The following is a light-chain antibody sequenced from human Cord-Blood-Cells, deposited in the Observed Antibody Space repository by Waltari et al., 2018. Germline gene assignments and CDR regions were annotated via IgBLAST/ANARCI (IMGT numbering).Light chain of an antibody. CDR2: AAY. V-gene: IGKV1-8*01. CDR3: QQYYSYPWT. CDR1: QGISSY. J-gene: IGKJ1*01. Sequence: AIRMTQSPSSLSASTGDRVTITCRASQGISSYLAWYQQKPGKAPKLLIYAAYHLQSGVPSRFSGSGSGTDFTLTISCLQSEDFATYYCQQYYSYPWTFGQGTKVEIK.